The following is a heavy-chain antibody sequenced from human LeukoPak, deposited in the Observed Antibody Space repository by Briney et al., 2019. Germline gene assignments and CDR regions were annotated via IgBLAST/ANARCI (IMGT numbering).Heavy chain of an antibody. CDR1: GFTFSSYG. Sequence: GGSLRLSRAAPGFTFSSYGMYWVCQAPPKGLEWVAVISYDGSNKYYADSVKGRFTLSSDNSKNALYLQMNSLRAEDTAVYYCAKDIGGTVTSDFWGQGTLVTVSS. J-gene: IGHJ4*02. CDR2: ISYDGSNK. D-gene: IGHD4-17*01. CDR3: AKDIGGTVTSDF. V-gene: IGHV3-30*18.